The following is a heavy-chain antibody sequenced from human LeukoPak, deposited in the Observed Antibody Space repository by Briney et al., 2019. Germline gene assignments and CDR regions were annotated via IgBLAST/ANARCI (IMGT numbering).Heavy chain of an antibody. CDR2: IYHSGST. Sequence: SETLSHTCAVSGGSISSSNWWSWVRQPPGKGLEWIGEIYHSGSTNYNPSLKSRVTISVDKSKNQFSLKLSSVAAADTAVYYCASGRVWFGEPYYFDYWGQGALVTVSS. CDR1: GGSISSSNW. J-gene: IGHJ4*02. CDR3: ASGRVWFGEPYYFDY. D-gene: IGHD3-10*01. V-gene: IGHV4-4*02.